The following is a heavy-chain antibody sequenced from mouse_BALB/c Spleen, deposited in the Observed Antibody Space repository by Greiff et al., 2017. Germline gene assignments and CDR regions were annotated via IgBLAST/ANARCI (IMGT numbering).Heavy chain of an antibody. D-gene: IGHD2-14*01. V-gene: IGHV1-82*01. CDR2: IYPGDGDT. CDR1: GYAFSSSW. J-gene: IGHJ2*01. Sequence: VQLQQSGPELVKPGASVKISCKASGYAFSSSWMNWVKQRPGQGLEWIGRIYPGDGDTNYNGKFKGKATLTADKSSSTAYMQLSSLTSVDSAVYFCATDRNYFDYWGQGTTLTVSS. CDR3: ATDRNYFDY.